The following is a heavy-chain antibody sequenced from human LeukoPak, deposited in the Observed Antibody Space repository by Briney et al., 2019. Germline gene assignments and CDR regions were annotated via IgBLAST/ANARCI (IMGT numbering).Heavy chain of an antibody. CDR1: GYTFTSYY. D-gene: IGHD3-10*01. V-gene: IGHV1-46*01. CDR3: ARGDITMVRAYFYGMDV. J-gene: IGHJ6*02. Sequence: ASVKVSCKASGYTFTSYYMRWVRQAPGQGLEWMGIINPSGGSTSYAQKFQGRVTMTRDTSTSTVYMELSSLRSEDTAVYYCARGDITMVRAYFYGMDVWGQGTTVTVSS. CDR2: INPSGGST.